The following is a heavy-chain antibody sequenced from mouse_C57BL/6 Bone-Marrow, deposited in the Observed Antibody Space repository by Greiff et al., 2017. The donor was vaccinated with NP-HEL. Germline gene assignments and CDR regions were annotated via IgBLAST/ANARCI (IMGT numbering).Heavy chain of an antibody. CDR1: GFNIKDDY. Sequence: VQLQQSGAELVRPGASVKLSCTASGFNIKDDYMHWVKQRPEQGLEWIGWIDPENGDTEYASKVQGKATITADTSSNTAYLQLSSLTSEDTAVYYCNYDGNWYFDVWGTGTTVTVSS. CDR2: IDPENGDT. CDR3: NYDGNWYFDV. J-gene: IGHJ1*03. D-gene: IGHD2-1*01. V-gene: IGHV14-4*01.